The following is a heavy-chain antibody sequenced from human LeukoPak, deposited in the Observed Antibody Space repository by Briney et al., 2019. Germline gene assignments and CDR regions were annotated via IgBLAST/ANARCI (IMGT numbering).Heavy chain of an antibody. CDR1: GFTFSSYA. D-gene: IGHD3-10*01. Sequence: GGSLRLSCAAPGFTFSSYAMSWVRQAPGKGLEWVSAISGSGGSTYYADSVKGRFTISRDNSKNTLYLQMNSLTAEDTAVYYCAKPGKDYYGSGSYYGYWGQGTLVTVSS. CDR3: AKPGKDYYGSGSYYGY. CDR2: ISGSGGST. V-gene: IGHV3-23*01. J-gene: IGHJ4*02.